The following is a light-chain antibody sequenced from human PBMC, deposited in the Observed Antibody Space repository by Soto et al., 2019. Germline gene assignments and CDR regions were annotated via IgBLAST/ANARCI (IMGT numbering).Light chain of an antibody. V-gene: IGLV2-23*03. CDR2: EGS. CDR3: CSYAGSSTFAYV. J-gene: IGLJ1*01. Sequence: QSALTQPASVSGSPGQSITISCTGTSSDVGSYNLVSWYQQHPGKAPKLMIYEGSKRPSGVSNRFSGSKSGITASLTISGLQAEDEADYYCCSYAGSSTFAYVFGTGTQVTVL. CDR1: SSDVGSYNL.